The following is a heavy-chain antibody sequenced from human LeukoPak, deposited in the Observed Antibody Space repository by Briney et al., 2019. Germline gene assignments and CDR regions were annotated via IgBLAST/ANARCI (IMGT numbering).Heavy chain of an antibody. CDR2: IWYDGSNK. Sequence: GRSLRLSCAASGFTFSSYGMHWVRQAPGKGLEWVAVIWYDGSNKYYADSVKGRFTISRDNSKNTLYLQMNSLRAEDTAVYYCARRVRDGDPLEVYYYYGMDVWGQGTTVTVSS. V-gene: IGHV3-33*01. D-gene: IGHD4-17*01. J-gene: IGHJ6*02. CDR1: GFTFSSYG. CDR3: ARRVRDGDPLEVYYYYGMDV.